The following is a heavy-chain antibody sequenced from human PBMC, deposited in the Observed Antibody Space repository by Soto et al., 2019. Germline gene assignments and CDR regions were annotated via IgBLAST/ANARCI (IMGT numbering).Heavy chain of an antibody. CDR3: ARGREIFGAVTTFEY. Sequence: SETLSLTCAVYGAPFSGYYWTWIRQPPGKGLEWIGEINHTGSTKYNPSLKSRVTISLDTSKNQFSLSLRSVTAADTAVYYCARGREIFGAVTTFEYWGQGTQVTVSS. CDR1: GAPFSGYY. CDR2: INHTGST. D-gene: IGHD3-3*01. J-gene: IGHJ4*02. V-gene: IGHV4-34*01.